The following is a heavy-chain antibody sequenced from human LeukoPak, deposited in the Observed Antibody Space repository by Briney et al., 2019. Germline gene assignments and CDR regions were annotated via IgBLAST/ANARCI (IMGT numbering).Heavy chain of an antibody. Sequence: GGSLRLSCAAFGFTFSSDEMNWVRQAPGKGLEWVSYISSSGSTIYYADSVKGRFTISRDNAKNSLYLQMNSLRAEDTAVYYCAADCGGGSCDGPYDAFDIWGQGTMVTVSS. V-gene: IGHV3-48*03. CDR1: GFTFSSDE. CDR2: ISSSGSTI. J-gene: IGHJ3*02. D-gene: IGHD2-15*01. CDR3: AADCGGGSCDGPYDAFDI.